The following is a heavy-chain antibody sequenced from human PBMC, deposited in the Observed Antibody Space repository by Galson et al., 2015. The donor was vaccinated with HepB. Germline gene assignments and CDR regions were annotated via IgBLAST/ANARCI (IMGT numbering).Heavy chain of an antibody. CDR2: INAGNGNT. Sequence: SVKVSCKASGYTFTSYAMHWVRQAPGQRLEWMGWINAGNGNTKYSQKFQGRVTITRDTSASTAYMELSSLRSEDTAVYYCARDHGYCSGGSCYPYWFDPWGQGTLVTVSS. V-gene: IGHV1-3*01. CDR3: ARDHGYCSGGSCYPYWFDP. J-gene: IGHJ5*02. D-gene: IGHD2-15*01. CDR1: GYTFTSYA.